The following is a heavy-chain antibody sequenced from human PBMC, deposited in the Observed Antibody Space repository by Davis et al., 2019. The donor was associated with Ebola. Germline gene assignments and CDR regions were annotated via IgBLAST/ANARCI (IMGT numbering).Heavy chain of an antibody. V-gene: IGHV3-21*01. CDR3: ARERYYYGSGSYYYYFDY. CDR2: ISSSSSYI. D-gene: IGHD3-10*01. J-gene: IGHJ4*02. CDR1: GFTFSSYS. Sequence: GESLKISCAASGFTFSSYSMNWVRQAPGKGLEWVSSISSSSSYIYYADSVKGRFTISRDNAKNSLYLLMNSLRAEDTAVYYCARERYYYGSGSYYYYFDYWGQGTLVTVSS.